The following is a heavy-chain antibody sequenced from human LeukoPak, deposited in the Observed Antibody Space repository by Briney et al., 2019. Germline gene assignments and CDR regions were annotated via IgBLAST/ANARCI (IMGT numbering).Heavy chain of an antibody. Sequence: SQTLSLTCVISGDSVSSNSAAWNWIRQSPSRGLEWLGRTYYRSKWYNDYAVSVKSRIAINPDTSKNQLSLQLKSVTYEDTAVYYCARDLSDSSGPTRAWFDYWGQGTLVTVSS. D-gene: IGHD6-19*01. J-gene: IGHJ4*02. CDR3: ARDLSDSSGPTRAWFDY. V-gene: IGHV6-1*01. CDR2: TYYRSKWYN. CDR1: GDSVSSNSAA.